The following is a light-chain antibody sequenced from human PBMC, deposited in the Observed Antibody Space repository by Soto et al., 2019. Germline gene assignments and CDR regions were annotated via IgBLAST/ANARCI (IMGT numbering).Light chain of an antibody. CDR1: SSDVGGYNY. Sequence: QSALTQPASLSGSPGQSITISCTGTSSDVGGYNYVSWYRQHPGKAPKFMIYDVSNRPSGVSNRFSGSKSGNTASLTISGLQAEDEADYYCSSYTTSNTRQIVFGTGTKVTVL. CDR2: DVS. CDR3: SSYTTSNTRQIV. V-gene: IGLV2-14*01. J-gene: IGLJ1*01.